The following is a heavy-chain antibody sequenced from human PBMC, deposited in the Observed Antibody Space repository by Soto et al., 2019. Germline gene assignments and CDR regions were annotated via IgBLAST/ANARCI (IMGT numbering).Heavy chain of an antibody. J-gene: IGHJ4*02. Sequence: PSETLSLTCTVSGGSISSGGYYWGWIRQPPGKGLEWIGSIYYSGSTYYNPSLKSRVTISVDTSKNQFSLKLSSVTAADTAVYYCARDREDIAVAVTTPSSLYYFDYWGQGTLVTVSS. CDR3: ARDREDIAVAVTTPSSLYYFDY. V-gene: IGHV4-39*02. D-gene: IGHD6-19*01. CDR2: IYYSGST. CDR1: GGSISSGGYY.